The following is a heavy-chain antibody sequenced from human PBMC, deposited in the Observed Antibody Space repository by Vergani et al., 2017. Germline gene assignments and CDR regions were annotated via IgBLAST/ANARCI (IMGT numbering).Heavy chain of an antibody. Sequence: QVQLQQWGAGLLKPSETLSLTCAVYGGSFSGYYWSWIRQPAGKGLEWIGRIYTSGSTNYNPSLKSRVTISVDTSKNQFSLKLSSVTAADTAVYYCARAKPAARYNWFDPWGQGTLVTVSS. CDR3: ARAKPAARYNWFDP. D-gene: IGHD2-2*01. V-gene: IGHV4-59*10. CDR2: IYTSGST. CDR1: GGSFSGYY. J-gene: IGHJ5*02.